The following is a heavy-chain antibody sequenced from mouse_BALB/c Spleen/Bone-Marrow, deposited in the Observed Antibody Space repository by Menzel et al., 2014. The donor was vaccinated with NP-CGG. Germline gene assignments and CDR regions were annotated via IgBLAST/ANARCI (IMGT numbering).Heavy chain of an antibody. CDR3: ARDENVGIYWYFDV. CDR2: IRNKAEGYTT. CDR1: GFTFTDYY. V-gene: IGHV7-3*02. J-gene: IGHJ1*01. Sequence: EMMLVESGGGSVQPGGSLRLSCATSGFTFTDYYMSWVRQPPGKALEWLGFIRNKAEGYTTEYSASVKGRFTISRDNSQRILYLQMNTLRAEDSATYYCARDENVGIYWYFDVWGAGTTVIVSS.